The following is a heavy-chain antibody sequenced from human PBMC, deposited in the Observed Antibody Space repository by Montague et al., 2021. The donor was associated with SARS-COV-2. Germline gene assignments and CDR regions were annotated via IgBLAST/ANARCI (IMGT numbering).Heavy chain of an antibody. CDR2: IWYDGSNK. Sequence: SLRLSCAASGFTFSSYGMHWVRHAPGKGLEWVAVIWYDGSNKYYADSVKGRFTISRDNSKNTLYLQMNSLRAEDTAVYYCAKDVPLAAGGWDDAFDIWGQGTMVPASS. V-gene: IGHV3-33*06. D-gene: IGHD6-13*01. CDR3: AKDVPLAAGGWDDAFDI. CDR1: GFTFSSYG. J-gene: IGHJ3*02.